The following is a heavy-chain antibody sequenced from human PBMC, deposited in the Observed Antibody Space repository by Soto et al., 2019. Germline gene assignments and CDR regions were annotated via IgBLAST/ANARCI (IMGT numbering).Heavy chain of an antibody. D-gene: IGHD3-22*01. CDR3: AKVYYYDSSGYYFFDY. CDR1: GFTFSSYA. V-gene: IGHV3-23*01. J-gene: IGHJ4*02. CDR2: ISGSGGST. Sequence: PGGSLRLSCAASGFTFSSYAMSLVRQAPGKGLEWVSAISGSGGSTYYADSAKGRFTISRDNSKNTLYLQMNSLRAEDTAVYYCAKVYYYDSSGYYFFDYWGQGTLVTVSS.